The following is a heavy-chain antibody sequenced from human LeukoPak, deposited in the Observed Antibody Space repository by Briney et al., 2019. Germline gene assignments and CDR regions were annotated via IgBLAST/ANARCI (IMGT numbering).Heavy chain of an antibody. D-gene: IGHD1-26*01. CDR3: ARLPPGFGATNSDY. J-gene: IGHJ4*02. V-gene: IGHV1-2*06. Sequence: ASVKVSCKASGYTFTGYYIHWVRQAPGQGPEWMGRINPNSGGTNYAQKFQGRVTMTRDTSISTAYMELSRLRSDDTAVYYCARLPPGFGATNSDYWGQRTLVTVSS. CDR1: GYTFTGYY. CDR2: INPNSGGT.